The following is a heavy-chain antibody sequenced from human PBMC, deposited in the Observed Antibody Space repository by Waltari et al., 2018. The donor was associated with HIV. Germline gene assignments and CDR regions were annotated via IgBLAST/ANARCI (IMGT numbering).Heavy chain of an antibody. CDR3: AGAKRCGTECLDAFDV. J-gene: IGHJ3*01. Sequence: QLKKRGAGLFTPSETLALSCAVYGGSFSSHYCTWIRQFPVKELEWLGQINQTGNTNFNPSLKSRFTIAVDTSKNQFSLRVTSMTAADTAVYYCAGAKRCGTECLDAFDVWGQGTVVSVSS. D-gene: IGHD2-15*01. V-gene: IGHV4-34*02. CDR2: INQTGNT. CDR1: GGSFSSHY.